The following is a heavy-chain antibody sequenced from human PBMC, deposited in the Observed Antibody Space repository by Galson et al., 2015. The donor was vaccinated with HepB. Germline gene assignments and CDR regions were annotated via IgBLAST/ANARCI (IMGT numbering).Heavy chain of an antibody. J-gene: IGHJ4*02. D-gene: IGHD3-22*01. Sequence: LRLSCAASGFTFSSYSMNWVRQAPGKGLEWVSYISSSSSTIYYADSVKGRFTISRDNAKNSLYLQMNSLRAEDTAVYYCARDEYDSSGYYYYSLDYWGQGTLVTVSS. V-gene: IGHV3-48*01. CDR2: ISSSSSTI. CDR1: GFTFSSYS. CDR3: ARDEYDSSGYYYYSLDY.